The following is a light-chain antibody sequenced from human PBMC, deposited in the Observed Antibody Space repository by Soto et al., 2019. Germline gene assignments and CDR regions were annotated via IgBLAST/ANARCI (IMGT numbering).Light chain of an antibody. CDR2: DAS. CDR1: QRINTY. J-gene: IGKJ5*01. Sequence: EIVVTQSPVTLSLSPGERGTLSRRASQRINTYLAWFRQKPGQAPRLLIYDASNRASGVPARISGSGSGTDFTLTISSLEPEDSAVYYCQQRNIWPPVTFGQGTRLEIK. V-gene: IGKV3-11*01. CDR3: QQRNIWPPVT.